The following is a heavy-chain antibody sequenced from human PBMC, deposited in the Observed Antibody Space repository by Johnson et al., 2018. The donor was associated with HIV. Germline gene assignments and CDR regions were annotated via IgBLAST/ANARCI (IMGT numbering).Heavy chain of an antibody. J-gene: IGHJ3*02. D-gene: IGHD1-26*01. CDR3: ARDRVYSGCYYSGAFAI. Sequence: VHLVESGGGVVQPGRSLRLSCAASGFTFNSYAMHWVRQAPGKGLEWVANIKQDGSEKYYVDSLKGRFTISRDNAKKSLYLQMNGLRAEVTAVYYCARDRVYSGCYYSGAFAIWGPGTMVTVSS. CDR2: IKQDGSEK. V-gene: IGHV3-7*01. CDR1: GFTFNSYA.